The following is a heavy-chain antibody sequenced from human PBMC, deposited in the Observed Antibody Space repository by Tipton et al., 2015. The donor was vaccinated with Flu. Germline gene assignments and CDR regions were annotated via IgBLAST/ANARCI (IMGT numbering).Heavy chain of an antibody. D-gene: IGHD1/OR15-1a*01. J-gene: IGHJ4*02. V-gene: IGHV3-30*04. CDR3: ARGGWASDTNNLLDY. Sequence: QLVQSGGGVVRPGRSLRLSCAASGFTSSLYSLHWVRQAPGKGLEWVAHISNDGKTEDYADSVKGRFTISRDNSKNTLYLQMNSLRAEDTAFYYCARGGWASDTNNLLDYWGQGTLVTVSS. CDR1: GFTSSLYS. CDR2: ISNDGKTE.